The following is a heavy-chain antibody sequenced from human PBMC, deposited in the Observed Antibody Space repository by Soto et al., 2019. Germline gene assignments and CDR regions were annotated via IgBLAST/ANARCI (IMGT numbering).Heavy chain of an antibody. CDR1: GYIFTSYW. CDR3: ARRDPKQQLAFDY. D-gene: IGHD6-13*01. CDR2: IDPSDSYT. J-gene: IGHJ4*02. V-gene: IGHV5-10-1*01. Sequence: GESLKISCNGSGYIFTSYWISWGRQMPGKGLEWMGRIDPSDSYTNYSPSFQGHVTISADKSISTAYLQWSSLKASDTAMYYCARRDPKQQLAFDYWGQGTLVTVSS.